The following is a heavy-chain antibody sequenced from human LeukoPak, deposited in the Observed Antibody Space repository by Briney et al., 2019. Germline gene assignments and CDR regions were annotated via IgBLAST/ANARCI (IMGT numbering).Heavy chain of an antibody. J-gene: IGHJ4*02. CDR2: ISSSGSTI. V-gene: IGHV3-48*03. CDR3: ARDYYDSSGYYYY. CDR1: GFTFSSYA. D-gene: IGHD3-22*01. Sequence: GGSLRLSCAASGFTFSSYAMSWVRQAPGKGLEWVSYISSSGSTIYYADSVKGRFTISRDNAKNSLYLQMNSLRAEDTAVYYCARDYYDSSGYYYYWGQGTLVTVSS.